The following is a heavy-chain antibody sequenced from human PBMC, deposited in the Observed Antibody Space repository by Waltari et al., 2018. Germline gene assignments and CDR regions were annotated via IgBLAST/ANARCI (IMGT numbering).Heavy chain of an antibody. J-gene: IGHJ4*02. Sequence: EVQLVESGGGLVQPGGSLRLFCAASGFTFRNYEMNWVRQAPGKGLEWVAYIGSGASTCYLADSVKGRFTISRDNDNNSLFLQMDSLRVEDTAVYYCARGVTTVECWGQGALVTVSS. D-gene: IGHD2-21*02. CDR3: ARGVTTVEC. V-gene: IGHV3-48*03. CDR2: IGSGASTC. CDR1: GFTFRNYE.